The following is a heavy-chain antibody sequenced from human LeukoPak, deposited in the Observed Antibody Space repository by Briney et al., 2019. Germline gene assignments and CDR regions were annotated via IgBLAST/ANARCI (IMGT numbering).Heavy chain of an antibody. D-gene: IGHD6-6*01. CDR2: IYYSGST. CDR3: ARHGYSSSSNAFDI. V-gene: IGHV4-59*08. J-gene: IGHJ3*02. CDR1: GGSLSNYY. Sequence: SETLSLTCTVSGGSLSNYYWSWIRQPPGKGLEWIGYIYYSGSTNYNPSLKSRVTISVDTSKNQFSLKLSSVTAADTAVYYCARHGYSSSSNAFDIWGQGTMVTVSS.